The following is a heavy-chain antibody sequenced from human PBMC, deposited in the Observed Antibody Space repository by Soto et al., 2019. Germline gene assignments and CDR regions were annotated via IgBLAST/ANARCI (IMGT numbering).Heavy chain of an antibody. CDR1: GFTFSSYA. Sequence: EVQLLESGGGLVQPGGSLRLSCAASGFTFSSYAMSWVRQAPGKGLEWVSGMSGSGGTAYYRDSGKGRFTISRDNSKQTLYLQMNSLRAEDTALYYCAKGPIFGVETIYDYWGQGTLVSVSS. J-gene: IGHJ4*02. D-gene: IGHD3-3*01. CDR3: AKGPIFGVETIYDY. V-gene: IGHV3-23*01. CDR2: MSGSGGTA.